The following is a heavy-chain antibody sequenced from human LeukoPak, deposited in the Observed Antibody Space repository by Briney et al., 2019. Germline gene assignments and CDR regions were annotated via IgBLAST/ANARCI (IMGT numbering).Heavy chain of an antibody. CDR2: IYASGST. Sequence: SQTLSLTCTVSGGSLSSGSAYWSWIRQSAGRGPEWIGRIYASGSTNYNPSLKSRVTISVDTSKNQFSLKLSSVTAADTAVYYCARSGYSNFDYWGQGTLVTVSS. V-gene: IGHV4-61*02. CDR1: GGSLSSGSAY. CDR3: ARSGYSNFDY. J-gene: IGHJ4*02. D-gene: IGHD3-3*01.